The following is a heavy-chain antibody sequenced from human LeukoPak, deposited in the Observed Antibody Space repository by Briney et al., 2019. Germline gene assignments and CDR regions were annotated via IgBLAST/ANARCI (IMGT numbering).Heavy chain of an antibody. J-gene: IGHJ4*02. V-gene: IGHV3-7*01. CDR3: ARDVVAGHFDY. CDR1: GFTFSSTW. D-gene: IGHD6-19*01. CDR2: INQDGSEK. Sequence: GGSLRLSGAASGFTFSSTWMSWVRQAPGKGLEWVANINQDGSEKNYVDSVKGRFTISRDNAKNSLYLQMNSLRVEDTAVYYCARDVVAGHFDYWGQGTLVTVSS.